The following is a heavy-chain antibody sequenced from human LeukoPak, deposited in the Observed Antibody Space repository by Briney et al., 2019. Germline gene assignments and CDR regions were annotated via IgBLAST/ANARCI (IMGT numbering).Heavy chain of an antibody. CDR1: GGSISSYY. J-gene: IGHJ6*03. CDR3: ARRTATSYSRYYYMDV. CDR2: IYYSGST. V-gene: IGHV4-59*01. D-gene: IGHD6-13*01. Sequence: SETLSLTCTVSGGSISSYYWSWIRQPPGKGLEWIGYIYYSGSTNYNPSLKSRVTISVDTSKNQFSLKLSSVTAADTAVYYCARRTATSYSRYYYMDVWGKGTTVTISS.